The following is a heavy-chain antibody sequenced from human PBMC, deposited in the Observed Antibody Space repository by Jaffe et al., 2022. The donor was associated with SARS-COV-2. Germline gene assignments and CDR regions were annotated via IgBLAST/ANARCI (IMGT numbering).Heavy chain of an antibody. CDR2: IKSKTDGGTT. Sequence: EVQLVESGGGLVKPGGSLRLSCAASGFTFSNAWMSWVRQAPGKGLEWVGRIKSKTDGGTTDYAAPVKGRFTISRDDSKNTLYLQMNSLKTEDTAVYYCTTQKGSMIVVADTLYGMDVWGQGTTVTVSS. D-gene: IGHD3-22*01. CDR1: GFTFSNAW. V-gene: IGHV3-15*01. J-gene: IGHJ6*02. CDR3: TTQKGSMIVVADTLYGMDV.